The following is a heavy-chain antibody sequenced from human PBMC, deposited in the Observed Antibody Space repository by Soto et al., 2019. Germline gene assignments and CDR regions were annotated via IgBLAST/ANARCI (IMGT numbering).Heavy chain of an antibody. J-gene: IGHJ4*02. D-gene: IGHD6-13*01. V-gene: IGHV3-48*03. Sequence: AGGSLRLSCAASGFTFSSYEMNWVRQAPGKGLEWVSYISSSGSTIYYADSVKGRFTISRDNAKNSLYLQMNSLRAEDTAVYYCALLNSSPFDYWGQGTLVTVSS. CDR3: ALLNSSPFDY. CDR2: ISSSGSTI. CDR1: GFTFSSYE.